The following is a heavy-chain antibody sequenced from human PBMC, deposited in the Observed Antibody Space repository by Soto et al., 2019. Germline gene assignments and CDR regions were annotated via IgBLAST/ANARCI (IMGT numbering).Heavy chain of an antibody. CDR3: ARVYYYDSSGYYSPGEAFDI. CDR2: IYYSGST. D-gene: IGHD3-22*01. J-gene: IGHJ3*02. Sequence: PSETLSLTCTVSGGSISSGGYYWSWIRQHPGKGLEWIGYIYYSGSTYYNPSLKSRVTISVDTSKNQFSLKLSSVTAADTAVYYCARVYYYDSSGYYSPGEAFDIWGQGTMVTVSS. CDR1: GGSISSGGYY. V-gene: IGHV4-30-4*08.